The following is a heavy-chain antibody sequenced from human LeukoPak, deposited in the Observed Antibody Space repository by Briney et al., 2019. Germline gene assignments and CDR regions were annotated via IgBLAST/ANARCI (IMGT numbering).Heavy chain of an antibody. D-gene: IGHD3-16*01. CDR1: GGSISSSSYY. Sequence: SETLSLTCTVSGGSISSSSYYWGWIRQPPGKGLEWIGSIYYSGSTYYNPSLKSRVTISVDTSKNQFSLKLSSATAADTAVYYCARDDYEPGALNWVDPWGQGTLVTVSS. CDR3: ARDDYEPGALNWVDP. J-gene: IGHJ5*02. V-gene: IGHV4-39*07. CDR2: IYYSGST.